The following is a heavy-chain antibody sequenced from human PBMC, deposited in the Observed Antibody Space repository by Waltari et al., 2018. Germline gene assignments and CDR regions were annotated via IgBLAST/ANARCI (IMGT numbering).Heavy chain of an antibody. CDR3: ARSPLRGELLRLRYYGMDV. Sequence: QVQLVQSGAEVKKPGASVKVSCKASGYTFTSYGISWVRQAPGQGLEWMGWISAYNGNTNYAQKLQGRVNMTTYTSTSTAYMELRSLSSDDAAGYYCARSPLRGELLRLRYYGMDVWGQGTTVTVSS. CDR1: GYTFTSYG. CDR2: ISAYNGNT. J-gene: IGHJ6*02. D-gene: IGHD1-26*01. V-gene: IGHV1-18*01.